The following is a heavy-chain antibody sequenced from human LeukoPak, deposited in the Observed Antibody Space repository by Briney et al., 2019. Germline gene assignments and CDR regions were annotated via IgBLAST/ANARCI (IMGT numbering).Heavy chain of an antibody. Sequence: PSEPMPLPCGVYGGSFSGYYWRWIRHPPGKGLEWIGEINHSGSTNYNPSLKSRVTISVDTSKNQFSLKLSSVTAADTAVYYCARGLPKYYYDRSRGSERLDYWGQGTLVTVSS. CDR3: ARGLPKYYYDRSRGSERLDY. J-gene: IGHJ4*02. CDR1: GGSFSGYY. D-gene: IGHD3-22*01. CDR2: INHSGST. V-gene: IGHV4-34*01.